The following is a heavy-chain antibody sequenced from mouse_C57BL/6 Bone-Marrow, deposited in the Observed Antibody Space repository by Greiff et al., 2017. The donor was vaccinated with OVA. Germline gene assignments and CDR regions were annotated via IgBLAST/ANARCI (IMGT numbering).Heavy chain of an antibody. V-gene: IGHV1-80*01. CDR1: GYAFSSYW. CDR3: ARRGYYGSSYGFAY. CDR2: IYPGDGDT. Sequence: VQRVESGAELVKPGASVKISCKASGYAFSSYWMNWVKQRPGKGLAWIGQIYPGDGDTNYNGKFKGKATLTADKSSSTAYMQLSSLTSEDSAVYFCARRGYYGSSYGFAYWGQGTLVTVSA. J-gene: IGHJ3*01. D-gene: IGHD1-1*01.